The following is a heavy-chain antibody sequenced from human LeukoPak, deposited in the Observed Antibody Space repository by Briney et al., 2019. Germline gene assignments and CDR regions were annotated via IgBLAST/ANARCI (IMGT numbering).Heavy chain of an antibody. CDR2: IYTSGSN. D-gene: IGHD5-18*01. CDR3: ARHTRFDP. Sequence: SETLSLTCTVSGGSISSYYWNWVRQPPGKGLEWLGYIYTSGSNNYNPSLKSGVTISVDTSKNQFSLKLSSVTAADTAVYYCARHTRFDPWGQGTLVTVSS. CDR1: GGSISSYY. V-gene: IGHV4-4*09. J-gene: IGHJ5*02.